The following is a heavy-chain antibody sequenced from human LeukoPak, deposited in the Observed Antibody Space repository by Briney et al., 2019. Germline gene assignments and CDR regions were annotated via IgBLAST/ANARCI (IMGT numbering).Heavy chain of an antibody. D-gene: IGHD6-19*01. J-gene: IGHJ4*02. CDR2: INPSGGTT. Sequence: ASVKVSCKASGYTFTAYCIHWVRQAPGQGLEWMGIINPSGGTTSYAQKFQGRVTMTRDTSTSTVYMELSSLRSEDTAVYYCTRASVAGTTTPISYWGQGTLVTVSS. V-gene: IGHV1-46*01. CDR1: GYTFTAYC. CDR3: TRASVAGTTTPISY.